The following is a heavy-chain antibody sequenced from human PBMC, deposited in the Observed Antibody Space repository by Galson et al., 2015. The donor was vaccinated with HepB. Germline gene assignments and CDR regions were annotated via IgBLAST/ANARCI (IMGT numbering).Heavy chain of an antibody. CDR1: GGTFSSYT. J-gene: IGHJ4*02. CDR2: IIPILGIA. V-gene: IGHV1-69*02. Sequence: SVKVSCKASGGTFSSYTISWVRQAPGQGLEWMGRIIPILGIANYAQKFQGRVTITADKSTSTAYMELSSLRSEDTAVYYCATPSPLTGDGRGYYFDYWGQGTLVTVSS. CDR3: ATPSPLTGDGRGYYFDY. D-gene: IGHD7-27*01.